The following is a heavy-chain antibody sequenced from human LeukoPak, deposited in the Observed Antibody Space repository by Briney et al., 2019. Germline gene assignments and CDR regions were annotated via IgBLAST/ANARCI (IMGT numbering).Heavy chain of an antibody. CDR1: GGSISSSRYY. V-gene: IGHV4-39*01. J-gene: IGHJ4*02. D-gene: IGHD5-24*01. CDR2: IYYSEST. CDR3: AKQRRDGYNYFDY. Sequence: SETLSLTCTVSGGSISSSRYYWGWIRHPPGKGLEWIGNIYYSESTYYDPSLKSRVTISVDTSKNQFSLKLSSVTAADTAVYYCAKQRRDGYNYFDYWGQGTLVTVSS.